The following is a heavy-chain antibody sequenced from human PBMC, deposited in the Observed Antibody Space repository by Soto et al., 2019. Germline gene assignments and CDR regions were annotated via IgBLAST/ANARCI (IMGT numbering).Heavy chain of an antibody. J-gene: IGHJ4*02. CDR2: ITASGGST. Sequence: EVQLLESGGGLVKRGGSLRLSCAASGFTFSNYAMNWVRQAPGKGLEWVSSITASGGSTYYADSAKGRFTVSRDNSKNMVYLQINSLAVDDTAIYYCAKGLRDYFDYWGQGTLVTLSS. V-gene: IGHV3-23*01. CDR3: AKGLRDYFDY. CDR1: GFTFSNYA.